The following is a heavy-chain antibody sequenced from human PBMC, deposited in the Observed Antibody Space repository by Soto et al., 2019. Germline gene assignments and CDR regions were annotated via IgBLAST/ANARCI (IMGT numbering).Heavy chain of an antibody. CDR1: GGSISSGGYY. CDR2: IYYSGST. CDR3: ARGAQIVASLDYYYYYYMDV. V-gene: IGHV4-31*03. Sequence: QVQLQESGPGLVKPSQTLSLTCTVSGGSISSGGYYWSWIRQHPGKGLAWIGYIYYSGSTYYNPSLKGRVTISVNTSKNQCSLELSSVTAADTAVYYCARGAQIVASLDYYYYYYMDVWGKGTTVTVSS. J-gene: IGHJ6*03. D-gene: IGHD5-12*01.